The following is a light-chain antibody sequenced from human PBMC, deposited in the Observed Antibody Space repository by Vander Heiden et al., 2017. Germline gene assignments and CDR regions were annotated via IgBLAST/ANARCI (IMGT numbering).Light chain of an antibody. CDR1: QSVLYNSKNKNY. CDR2: WAS. CDR3: QQYYSTPLT. V-gene: IGKV4-1*01. J-gene: IGKJ4*01. Sequence: DIVMTQSPDSLAVSLGERATINCKSSQSVLYNSKNKNYLAWYQQKPGQPPKLLIYWASTRESGVPDRFRGSGSGTDFTLTISSLQAEDVAVYYCQQYYSTPLTFGGGTKVEIK.